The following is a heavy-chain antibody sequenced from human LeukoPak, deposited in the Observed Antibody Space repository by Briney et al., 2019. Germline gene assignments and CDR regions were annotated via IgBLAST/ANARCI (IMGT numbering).Heavy chain of an antibody. J-gene: IGHJ6*03. CDR3: ARVGARAAYFYHMDV. D-gene: IGHD1-26*01. CDR1: GFAFSGYS. CDR2: ISSSGSYI. Sequence: PGGSLRLSCAASGFAFSGYSMNWVRQAPGKGLEWVSSISSSGSYIYYADSVKGRFTISRDSAKNSLYLQVNSLRAEDTAVYYCARVGARAAYFYHMDVWGEGTTVTVSS. V-gene: IGHV3-21*06.